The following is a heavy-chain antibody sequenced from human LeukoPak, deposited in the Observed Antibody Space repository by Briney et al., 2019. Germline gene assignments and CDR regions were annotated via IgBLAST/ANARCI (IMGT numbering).Heavy chain of an antibody. J-gene: IGHJ6*03. CDR2: INHSGST. V-gene: IGHV4-34*01. CDR3: ARGWQYYYGSAPGGYYYYMDV. CDR1: GGSFSGYY. D-gene: IGHD3-10*01. Sequence: SETLSLTCAVYGGSFSGYYWSWIRQPPGKGLEWIGEINHSGSTNNNPSLKSRVTISVDTSKNQFSLKLSSVTAADTAVYYCARGWQYYYGSAPGGYYYYMDVWGKGTTVTVSS.